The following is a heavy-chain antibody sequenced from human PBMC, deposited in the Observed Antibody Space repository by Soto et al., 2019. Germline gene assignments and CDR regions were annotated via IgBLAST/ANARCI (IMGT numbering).Heavy chain of an antibody. D-gene: IGHD4-17*01. V-gene: IGHV4-34*01. J-gene: IGHJ2*01. CDR1: GGSFSGYY. CDR2: INHSGST. CDR3: ARGAVTTSWYFDL. Sequence: QVQLQQWGAGLLKPSETLSLTCAVYGGSFSGYYWSWIRQPPGKGLEWIGEINHSGSTNYNPSLKSRVTKAVGTSKNQFSLKLSSVTAADTAVYYCARGAVTTSWYFDLWGRGTLVTVSS.